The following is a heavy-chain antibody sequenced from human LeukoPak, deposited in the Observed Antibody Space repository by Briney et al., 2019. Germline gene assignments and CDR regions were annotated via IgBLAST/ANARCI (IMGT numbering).Heavy chain of an antibody. CDR2: MNPNSGNT. Sequence: GASVKVSCKASGYTFTSYDINWVRQATGQGLEWMGWMNPNSGNTGYAQKFQGRVTMTRNTSISTAYMELSSLRSEDTAVYYCARALRFLEWLDYYYYMDVWGKGTTVTVSS. CDR3: ARALRFLEWLDYYYYMDV. CDR1: GYTFTSYD. V-gene: IGHV1-8*01. J-gene: IGHJ6*03. D-gene: IGHD3-3*01.